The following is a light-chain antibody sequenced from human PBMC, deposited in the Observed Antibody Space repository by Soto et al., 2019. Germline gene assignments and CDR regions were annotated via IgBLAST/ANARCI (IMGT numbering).Light chain of an antibody. CDR3: QQYGSSPPLS. CDR1: QSVSSNY. V-gene: IGKV3-20*01. J-gene: IGKJ5*01. CDR2: DAS. Sequence: EIVLTQSPGTLSLSPGERATLSCRASQSVSSNYLAWYQQRPGQAPRLLIYDASGRATGIPDRFSGSGSGTDFTLTISRLEPEDSALYHCQQYGSSPPLSFGQGTRLEIK.